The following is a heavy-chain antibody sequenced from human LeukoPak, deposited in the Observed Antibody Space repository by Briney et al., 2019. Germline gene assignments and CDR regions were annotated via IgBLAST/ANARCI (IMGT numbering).Heavy chain of an antibody. CDR3: ARTHSSSWYFDY. J-gene: IGHJ4*02. V-gene: IGHV3-33*01. Sequence: GGSLRLSCAASGFTFSSYGMHWVRQAPGKGLEWVAVIWYDGSNKYYADSVKGRSTISRDNSKNTLYLQMNSLRAEDTAVYYCARTHSSSWYFDYWGQGTLVTVSS. D-gene: IGHD6-13*01. CDR1: GFTFSSYG. CDR2: IWYDGSNK.